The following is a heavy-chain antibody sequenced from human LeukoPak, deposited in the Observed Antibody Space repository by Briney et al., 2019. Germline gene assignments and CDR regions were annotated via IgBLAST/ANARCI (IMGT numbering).Heavy chain of an antibody. D-gene: IGHD2-15*01. J-gene: IGHJ3*02. Sequence: ASVKVSCRASGYTFTTYAINWVRQAPGQGLEYMGWIRTNTGSPTYAQGFTGRSVFSSDTSANTAYLQISSLKAEDTAVYYCAKDLDSAAFDIWGQGTMVTVSS. CDR1: GYTFTTYA. CDR2: IRTNTGSP. CDR3: AKDLDSAAFDI. V-gene: IGHV7-4-1*02.